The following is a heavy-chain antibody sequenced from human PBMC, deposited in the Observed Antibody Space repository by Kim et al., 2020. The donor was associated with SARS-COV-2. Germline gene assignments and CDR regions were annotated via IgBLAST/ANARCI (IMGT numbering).Heavy chain of an antibody. CDR1: GFTFSTHS. CDR3: ARGPLWGSGYSRDDAFDV. Sequence: GGSLRLSCAASGFTFSTHSMHWVRQAPGKGLEWVAVTSYDGSNKDYTDSVKGRFTISRDNSKNTLYLQMNSLRADDTAVYYCARGPLWGSGYSRDDAFDVWGQGTMVTVSS. V-gene: IGHV3-30*04. CDR2: TSYDGSNK. J-gene: IGHJ3*01. D-gene: IGHD3-3*01.